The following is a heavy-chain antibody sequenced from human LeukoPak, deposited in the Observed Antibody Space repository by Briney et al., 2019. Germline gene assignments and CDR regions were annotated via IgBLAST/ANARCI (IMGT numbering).Heavy chain of an antibody. D-gene: IGHD3-22*01. Sequence: GGSLRLSCAASGFTFSSYWMEWVRQAPGKGLVWVSRINSDGSSTSYADSVKGRFTISRDNAKNTLYLQMNSLRAEDTAVYYCARAEVLPDFYDTSGGFDYWGQGTLVTVSS. CDR2: INSDGSST. CDR3: ARAEVLPDFYDTSGGFDY. V-gene: IGHV3-74*01. J-gene: IGHJ4*02. CDR1: GFTFSSYW.